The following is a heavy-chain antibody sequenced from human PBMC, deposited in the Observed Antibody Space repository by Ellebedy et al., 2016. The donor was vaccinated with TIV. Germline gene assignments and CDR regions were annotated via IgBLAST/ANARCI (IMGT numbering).Heavy chain of an antibody. CDR3: ARVRSVYHYMDV. Sequence: GESLKISCTASGSTFSTYSMNWVRQAPGKGLEWVSYVSVSGKTTYYTDSVKGRFTISRDNAKNSLYLHINSLRAEDKAMYYCARVRSVYHYMDVWGKGTMVTVSS. J-gene: IGHJ6*03. CDR2: VSVSGKTT. CDR1: GSTFSTYS. D-gene: IGHD2-8*01. V-gene: IGHV3-48*04.